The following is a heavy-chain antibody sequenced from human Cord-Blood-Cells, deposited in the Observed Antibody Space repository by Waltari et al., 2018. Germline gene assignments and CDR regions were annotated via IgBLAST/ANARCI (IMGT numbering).Heavy chain of an antibody. Sequence: QVQLVQSGAEVKKPGSSVKVSCKASGGTFSSYAISWVRQAPGQGLEWMGGVIPILVTTNYTKKFQGRVTITADQATSTAYMELSSLRSEDTAVYYCARAQVVVVPAAIFHYYYGMDVWGQGTTVTVSS. CDR1: GGTFSSYA. J-gene: IGHJ6*02. V-gene: IGHV1-69*11. D-gene: IGHD2-2*01. CDR2: VIPILVTT. CDR3: ARAQVVVVPAAIFHYYYGMDV.